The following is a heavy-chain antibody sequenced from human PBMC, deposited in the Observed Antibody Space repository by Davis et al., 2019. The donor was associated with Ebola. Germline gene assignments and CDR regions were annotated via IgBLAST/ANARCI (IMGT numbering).Heavy chain of an antibody. CDR1: GFTVSSNY. J-gene: IGHJ4*02. D-gene: IGHD5-18*01. CDR3: ARGIGYSYGLYYFDY. CDR2: IYSGGST. V-gene: IGHV3-66*01. Sequence: GESLKISCAASGFTVSSNYMSWVRQAPGKGLEWVSVIYSGGSTYYADSVKGRFTISRDNSKNTLYLQMNSLRAEDTAVYYCARGIGYSYGLYYFDYWGQGTLVTVSS.